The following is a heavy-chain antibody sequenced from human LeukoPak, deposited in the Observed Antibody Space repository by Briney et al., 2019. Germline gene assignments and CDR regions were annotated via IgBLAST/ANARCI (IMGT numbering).Heavy chain of an antibody. V-gene: IGHV3-11*04. Sequence: GGSLRLSCAASGFTFSDYYMSWIRQAPGKGLEWVSYISSSGSTIYYADSVKGRLTISRDNAKNSLYLQMNSLRAEDTAVYYCAREEAVAGTSVDYWGQGTLVTVSS. CDR2: ISSSGSTI. CDR1: GFTFSDYY. J-gene: IGHJ4*02. CDR3: AREEAVAGTSVDY. D-gene: IGHD6-19*01.